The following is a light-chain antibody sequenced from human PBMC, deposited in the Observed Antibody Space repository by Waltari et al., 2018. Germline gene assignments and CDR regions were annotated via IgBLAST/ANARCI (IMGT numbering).Light chain of an antibody. J-gene: IGLJ3*02. CDR1: SGRLASHF. Sequence: FMQTQPHSVSESPAKTITISCPRSSGRLASHFVQLYQQLPCSAPTTVIYEDHQRPSGVPDRFSGSFDRSSNSASLTISGLKTEDEAEYYCQSYDGSGSWVFGGGTKLTVL. CDR3: QSYDGSGSWV. CDR2: EDH. V-gene: IGLV6-57*04.